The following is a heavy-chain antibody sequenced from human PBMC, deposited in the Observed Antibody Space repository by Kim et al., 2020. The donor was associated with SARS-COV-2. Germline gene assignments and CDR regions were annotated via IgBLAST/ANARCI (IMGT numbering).Heavy chain of an antibody. J-gene: IGHJ4*02. CDR3: ARGHTYYDILTGPYYFDY. D-gene: IGHD3-9*01. Sequence: GRVTITADKSTNTAYMELSSLRSEDTAVYYCARGHTYYDILTGPYYFDYWGQGTLVTVSS. V-gene: IGHV1-69*04.